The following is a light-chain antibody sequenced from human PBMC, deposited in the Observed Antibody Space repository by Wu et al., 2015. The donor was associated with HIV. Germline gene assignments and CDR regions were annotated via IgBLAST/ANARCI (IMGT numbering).Light chain of an antibody. CDR1: QRISIW. Sequence: DIQLTQSPSSVSASVGDRVTTTCRASQRISIWLAWCQQKPGRAPKILIYAASTLQSGVPSRFSGSGSGTDFTLTITNLQPEDFATYYCLQTNSFPLTFGGGTKVEIK. J-gene: IGKJ4*01. CDR2: AAS. CDR3: LQTNSFPLT. V-gene: IGKV1-12*01.